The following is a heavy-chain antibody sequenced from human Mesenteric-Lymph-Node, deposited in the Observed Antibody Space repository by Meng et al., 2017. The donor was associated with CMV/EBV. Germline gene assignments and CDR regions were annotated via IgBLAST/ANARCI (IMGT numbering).Heavy chain of an antibody. V-gene: IGHV4-39*01. J-gene: IGHJ5*02. D-gene: IGHD3-10*01. CDR2: IYYSGST. Sequence: QLQLQESGPGLVKPSETLSLHCTVSCGSISSSSYYWGWIRQPPGKGLEWIGSIYYSGSTYYNPSLKSRVTISVDTSKNQFSLKLSSVTAADTAVYYCARPHYYGSGSSPWFDPWGQGTLVTVSS. CDR3: ARPHYYGSGSSPWFDP. CDR1: CGSISSSSYY.